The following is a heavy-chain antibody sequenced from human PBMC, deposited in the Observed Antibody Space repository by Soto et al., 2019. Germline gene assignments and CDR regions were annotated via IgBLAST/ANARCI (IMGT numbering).Heavy chain of an antibody. Sequence: QLQLVQSGAEVKEPGSSVKVSCQASGGTLSTYGVTWVRQAPGQGLEWMGGIIPVFGTTTYPQKFQGRVTITADESTNSAYLEVNSLRSEDTAVYFCARIGMALVTAGWFDPWGQGTLVTVSS. CDR1: GGTLSTYG. D-gene: IGHD2-21*02. CDR3: ARIGMALVTAGWFDP. J-gene: IGHJ5*02. V-gene: IGHV1-69*01. CDR2: IIPVFGTT.